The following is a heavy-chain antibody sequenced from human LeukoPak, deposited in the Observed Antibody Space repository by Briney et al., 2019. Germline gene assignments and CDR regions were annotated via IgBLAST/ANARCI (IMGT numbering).Heavy chain of an antibody. CDR1: GGTFSSYA. CDR3: ARPPEAYDSDRYYYYMDV. CDR2: IIPIFGTA. J-gene: IGHJ6*03. V-gene: IGHV1-69*05. Sequence: SVTVSCKASGGTFSSYAISWVRQAPGQGLEWMGGIIPIFGTANYAQKFQGRVTITTDESTSTAYMELSSLRSEDTAVYYCARPPEAYDSDRYYYYMDVWGKGTTVTVSS. D-gene: IGHD3-22*01.